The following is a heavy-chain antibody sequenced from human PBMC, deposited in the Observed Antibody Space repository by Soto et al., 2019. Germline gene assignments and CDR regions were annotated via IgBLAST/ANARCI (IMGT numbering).Heavy chain of an antibody. Sequence: PGESLKISCKGSGYSFTSYWIGWVRQMPGKGLEWMGIIYPGDSDTRYSPSFQGQVTISADKSISTAYLQWSSLKASDTAMYYCARKGSSGYTKYYYYGMDAWGQGTTVTVSS. CDR3: ARKGSSGYTKYYYYGMDA. J-gene: IGHJ6*02. D-gene: IGHD3-22*01. CDR1: GYSFTSYW. V-gene: IGHV5-51*01. CDR2: IYPGDSDT.